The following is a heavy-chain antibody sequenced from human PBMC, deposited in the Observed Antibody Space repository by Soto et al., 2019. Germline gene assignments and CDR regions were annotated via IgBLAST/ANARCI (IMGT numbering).Heavy chain of an antibody. D-gene: IGHD3-10*01. V-gene: IGHV4-4*07. Sequence: SETLSLTCTVSGGSISSYYVSWIRQSAGKGLEWIGRIDTSGTTNYNPSLKSRVTMSVDASKNHFSLNLSSVTAADTAVYHCARGPRGYVYYHGMDVWGQGTTVTVSS. J-gene: IGHJ6*02. CDR3: ARGPRGYVYYHGMDV. CDR1: GGSISSYY. CDR2: IDTSGTT.